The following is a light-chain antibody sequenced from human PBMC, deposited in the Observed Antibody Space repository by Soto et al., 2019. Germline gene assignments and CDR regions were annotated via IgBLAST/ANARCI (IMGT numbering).Light chain of an antibody. CDR2: GAS. V-gene: IGKV3-15*01. CDR1: QSVNTT. Sequence: ETVMTQTPATLSVSPGERPTLACRASQSVNTTLAWYQQKPGQAPRLLIYGASTRATGVPARFSGSGSGTEFTLTISSLQSEDFAVYYCQQYNNWPYTFGQGTNLEIK. J-gene: IGKJ2*01. CDR3: QQYNNWPYT.